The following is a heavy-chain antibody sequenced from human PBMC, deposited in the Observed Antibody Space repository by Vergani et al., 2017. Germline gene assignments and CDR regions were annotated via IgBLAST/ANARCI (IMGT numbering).Heavy chain of an antibody. CDR3: ANSVIAGNVGVAYFGMDV. CDR1: GFTLNTYG. V-gene: IGHV3-30*02. J-gene: IGHJ6*02. Sequence: QVQLVESGGGVVQPGGSLRLSCAASGFTLNTYGIHWVRQAPGKGLEWVSFIRYDGSSEYYGDSVKGRFTISRDKSQNTVNLQMNSLRTEDTAVYFCANSVIAGNVGVAYFGMDVWGRGTTVIVSS. CDR2: IRYDGSSE. D-gene: IGHD2/OR15-2a*01.